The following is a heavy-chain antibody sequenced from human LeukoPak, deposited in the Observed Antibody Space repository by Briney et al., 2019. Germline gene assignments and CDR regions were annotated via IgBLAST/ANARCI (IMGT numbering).Heavy chain of an antibody. CDR2: ISSSSSYI. CDR3: ARGPYYYDSSRNIYFDY. J-gene: IGHJ4*02. Sequence: GGSLRLSRAASGFTFSSCTMNWVRQAPGKALEWVSSISSSSSYIYYADSVKGRFTISRDNAKNSLYLQMNSLRAEDTAAYYCARGPYYYDSSRNIYFDYWGQGTLVTVSS. V-gene: IGHV3-21*01. D-gene: IGHD3-22*01. CDR1: GFTFSSCT.